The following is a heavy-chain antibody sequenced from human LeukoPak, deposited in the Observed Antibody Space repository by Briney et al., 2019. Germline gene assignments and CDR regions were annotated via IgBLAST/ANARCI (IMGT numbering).Heavy chain of an antibody. CDR1: GFTFSSYG. CDR2: IRYDGSNK. J-gene: IGHJ4*02. D-gene: IGHD2-2*01. Sequence: PGGSLRLSCAASGFTFSSYGMHWVRQAPGKGLEWVAFIRYDGSNKYYADSVKGRFTISRDNSKNTLYLQMNSLRAEDTAVYYCAKVVGYCSSTSCYPVGDYWGQGTLVTVSS. V-gene: IGHV3-30*02. CDR3: AKVVGYCSSTSCYPVGDY.